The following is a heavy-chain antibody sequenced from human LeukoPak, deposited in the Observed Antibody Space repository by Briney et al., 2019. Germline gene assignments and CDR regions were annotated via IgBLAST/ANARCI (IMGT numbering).Heavy chain of an antibody. CDR1: GFAVRDYA. Sequence: GGSLRLSCSASGFAVRDYAMNWVRQAPGKGLEWVSSISGYINCADSVKGRFTVSRDIAERSVYLQLNSLRVEDTAVYFCTRGGGYCSGDPCHSYDAFDVWGQGTMVTVSS. V-gene: IGHV3-21*03. CDR2: ISGYI. J-gene: IGHJ3*01. D-gene: IGHD2-15*01. CDR3: TRGGGYCSGDPCHSYDAFDV.